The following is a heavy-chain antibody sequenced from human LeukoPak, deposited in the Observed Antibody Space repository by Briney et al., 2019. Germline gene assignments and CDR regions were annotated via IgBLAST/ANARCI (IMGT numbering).Heavy chain of an antibody. V-gene: IGHV4-39*01. J-gene: IGHJ5*02. D-gene: IGHD5-18*01. CDR3: ARLGYGNGRVNWFDP. CDR2: TKYGAST. CDR1: GGSISSSINS. Sequence: SETLSLTCTVSGGSISSSINSWAWIRQPPGKGLEWIATTKYGASTFYNPSLRSRVTISVDTSKNQFSLKVNSVTAADTAVYYCARLGYGNGRVNWFDPWGQGNLVTVSS.